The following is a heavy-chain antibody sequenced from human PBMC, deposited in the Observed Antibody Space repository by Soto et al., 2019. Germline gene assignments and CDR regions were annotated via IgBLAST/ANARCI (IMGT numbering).Heavy chain of an antibody. CDR1: GYTLTELS. CDR2: FDPGDGET. V-gene: IGHV1-24*01. Sequence: GASVKVSCKVSGYTLTELSMHWVRQAPGKGLEWMGGFDPGDGETIYAQKFQGRVTMTEDTSTDTAYMELSSLRSEDTAVYYCATKGGSGTIFDYWGQGTLVTVSS. J-gene: IGHJ4*02. CDR3: ATKGGSGTIFDY. D-gene: IGHD3-3*01.